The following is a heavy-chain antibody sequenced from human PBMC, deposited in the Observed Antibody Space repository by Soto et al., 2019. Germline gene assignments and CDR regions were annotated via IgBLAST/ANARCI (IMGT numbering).Heavy chain of an antibody. CDR3: ARLAGNEVAGRVDY. V-gene: IGHV5-51*01. CDR1: GYSFATYW. J-gene: IGHJ4*02. CDR2: IYPGDSET. Sequence: PGESLKISCKGSGYSFATYWIGWVRQMPGKGLEWMGIIYPGDSETRYSPSFQGQVTISADKSISTAYLQCSSLKASDTAMYYCARLAGNEVAGRVDYWGQGTLVTVSS. D-gene: IGHD6-19*01.